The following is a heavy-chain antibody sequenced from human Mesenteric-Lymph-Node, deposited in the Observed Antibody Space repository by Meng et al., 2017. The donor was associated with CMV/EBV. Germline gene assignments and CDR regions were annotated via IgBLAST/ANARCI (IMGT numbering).Heavy chain of an antibody. CDR1: GYIFTGYD. CDR2: LNPHSGHT. Sequence: ASVKVSCKTSGYIFTGYDINWVRQAAGQGLEWMGWLNPHSGHTGYAQKFQGRVGMTKNTSTTTAYMELTSLRSEDTAVYYCARDKAMAYYFDYWGQGTLVTVSS. CDR3: ARDKAMAYYFDY. J-gene: IGHJ4*02. V-gene: IGHV1-8*01. D-gene: IGHD5-18*01.